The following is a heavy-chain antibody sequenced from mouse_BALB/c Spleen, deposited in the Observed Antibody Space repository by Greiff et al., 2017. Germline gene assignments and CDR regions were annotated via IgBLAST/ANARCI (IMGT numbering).Heavy chain of an antibody. CDR3: ASPIFLYDGYSPFGYFDV. Sequence: EVKLVESGPGLVKPSQSLSLTCSVTGYSITSGYYWNWIRQFPGNKLEWMGYISYDGSNNYNPSLKNRISITRDTSKNQFFLKLNSVTTEDTATYYCASPIFLYDGYSPFGYFDVWGAGTTVTVSS. V-gene: IGHV3-6*02. D-gene: IGHD2-3*01. J-gene: IGHJ1*01. CDR1: GYSITSGYY. CDR2: ISYDGSN.